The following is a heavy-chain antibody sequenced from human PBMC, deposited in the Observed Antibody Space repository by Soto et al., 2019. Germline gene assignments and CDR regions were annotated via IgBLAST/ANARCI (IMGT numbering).Heavy chain of an antibody. D-gene: IGHD2-21*01. Sequence: QVQLVESGGGVVQPGRSLRLSCAASGFTFSSYAMHWVRQAPGKGLEWVAVISYDGSNKYYGDSVKGRFTISRDNSKNTVYLQMNSLRAEDTAVYYWARGVAHIVRYGMDVWGQGTPVSVSS. CDR3: ARGVAHIVRYGMDV. CDR1: GFTFSSYA. CDR2: ISYDGSNK. J-gene: IGHJ6*02. V-gene: IGHV3-30-3*01.